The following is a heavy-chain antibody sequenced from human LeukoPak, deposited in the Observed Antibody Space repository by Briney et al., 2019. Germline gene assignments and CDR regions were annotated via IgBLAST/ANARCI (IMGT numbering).Heavy chain of an antibody. CDR1: GFTVSSNS. CDR3: ARRAGEYSHPYDY. V-gene: IGHV3-53*01. Sequence: GGSLRLSCTVSGFTVSSNSMSWVRQAPGKGLEWVSFIYSGGNTHYSDSVKGRFTISRDNSKNTLYLQMNSLRADDTAVYYCARRAGEYSHPYDYWGQGALVSVSS. CDR2: IYSGGNT. J-gene: IGHJ4*02. D-gene: IGHD4-17*01.